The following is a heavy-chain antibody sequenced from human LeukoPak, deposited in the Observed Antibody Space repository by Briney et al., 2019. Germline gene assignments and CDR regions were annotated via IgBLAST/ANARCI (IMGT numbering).Heavy chain of an antibody. D-gene: IGHD2-21*01. CDR3: ARDCGILRIDCSDALDI. CDR2: IKQDGGEK. Sequence: GGSLRLSCAASGFTFSSYWMHWVRQAPGKGLEWVANIKQDGGEKYYVDSVKGRFSISRDNARNSLHLQMNSLRAEDTAVYYCARDCGILRIDCSDALDIWGQGTMVTVSS. J-gene: IGHJ3*02. CDR1: GFTFSSYW. V-gene: IGHV3-7*03.